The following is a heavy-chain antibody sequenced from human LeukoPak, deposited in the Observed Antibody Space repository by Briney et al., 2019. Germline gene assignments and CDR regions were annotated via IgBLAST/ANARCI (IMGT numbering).Heavy chain of an antibody. J-gene: IGHJ4*02. CDR1: GLTFSSYG. Sequence: GGSLRLSCAASGLTFSSYGMSGVRQAPWKGVGCVSVICGSGGSTYYADSVKGGLTIHRENSKNTLSLQMNSWRAEETPVYYWAKDNSYDILTCYSPFDYWGQGTLVTVSS. D-gene: IGHD3-9*01. V-gene: IGHV3-23*01. CDR3: AKDNSYDILTCYSPFDY. CDR2: ICGSGGST.